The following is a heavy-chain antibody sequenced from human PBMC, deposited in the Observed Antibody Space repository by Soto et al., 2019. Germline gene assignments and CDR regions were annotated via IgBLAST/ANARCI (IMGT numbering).Heavy chain of an antibody. CDR3: ARGRDP. CDR1: GDSISSGYYF. J-gene: IGHJ5*02. CDR2: IYYGGNT. V-gene: IGHV4-30-4*01. Sequence: SETLSLTCTVSGDSISSGYYFWSWIRQPPGKGLEWIGYIYYGGNTDYNPSLKSRITISVDTSKNQFSLKLTSVTAADTAVYYCARGRDPWGQGTLVTVSS.